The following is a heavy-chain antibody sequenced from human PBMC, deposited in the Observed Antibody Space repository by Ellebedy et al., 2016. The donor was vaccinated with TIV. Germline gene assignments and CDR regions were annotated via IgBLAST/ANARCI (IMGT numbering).Heavy chain of an antibody. CDR1: GYTFTGYA. CDR3: ARDLKLRWHPQYYYGMDV. V-gene: IGHV1-18*01. Sequence: AASVKVSCKASGYTFTGYAMHWVRQAPGQRLEWMGWISAYNGNTNYEQKLQGRVTMTTDTSTSTAYMELRSLRSDDPAVYYCARDLKLRWHPQYYYGMDVWGQGTTVTVSS. D-gene: IGHD4-23*01. CDR2: ISAYNGNT. J-gene: IGHJ6*02.